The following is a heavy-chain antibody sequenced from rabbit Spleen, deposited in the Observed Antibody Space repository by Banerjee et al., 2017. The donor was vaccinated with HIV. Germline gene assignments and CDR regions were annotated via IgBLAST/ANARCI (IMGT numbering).Heavy chain of an antibody. CDR1: GFSFSSRYY. V-gene: IGHV1S40*01. D-gene: IGHD2-1*01. CDR3: ARGAWSNDCMNL. CDR2: IDAGSSGNT. Sequence: QSLEESGGDLVKPGASLTLTCTASGFSFSSRYYMCWVRQAPGKGPQWIACIDAGSSGNTYYANWAKGRFTISKTSSTTVTLQMTSLTAADTATYFCARGAWSNDCMNLWGPGTLVTVS. J-gene: IGHJ4*01.